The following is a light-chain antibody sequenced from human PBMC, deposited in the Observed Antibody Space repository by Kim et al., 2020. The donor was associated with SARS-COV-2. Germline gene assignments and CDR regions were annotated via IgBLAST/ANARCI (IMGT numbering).Light chain of an antibody. CDR3: QVWDSSSEV. J-gene: IGLJ7*01. Sequence: VGQGNTVRINRGGNNMGSKSLLWYRPEAGQAPVQVISYDTARPSGIPDRFSGSNSGNTATLTISRVEGGDEAEYYCQVWDSSSEVFGGGTPLTVL. V-gene: IGLV3-21*04. CDR1: NMGSKS. CDR2: YDT.